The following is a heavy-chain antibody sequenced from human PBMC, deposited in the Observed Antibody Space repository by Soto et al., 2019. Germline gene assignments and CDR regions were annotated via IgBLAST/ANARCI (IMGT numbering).Heavy chain of an antibody. Sequence: SLETLSLTCTVSSGSITTPNYFWGWVRQPPGKGLEWVASIFYSGTTYYNPSLKSRVTISIDTSKNHFSLNLNSVTAADTAIYYCARHDYDILTGSRINWFDPWGQGTLVTVSS. J-gene: IGHJ5*02. CDR3: ARHDYDILTGSRINWFDP. D-gene: IGHD3-9*01. V-gene: IGHV4-39*01. CDR1: SGSITTPNYF. CDR2: IFYSGTT.